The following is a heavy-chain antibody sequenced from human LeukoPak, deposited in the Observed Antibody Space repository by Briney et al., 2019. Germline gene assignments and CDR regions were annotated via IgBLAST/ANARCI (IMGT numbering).Heavy chain of an antibody. CDR1: GFTFSTYE. V-gene: IGHV3-48*03. D-gene: IGHD3-10*01. Sequence: GGSLRLSCAAPGFTFSTYEVNWVRQAPGKGLEWVSYISDSGSSKYYADSVKGRFTISRDNAKNSLYLQMSSLRAEDTAVYYCARVPLAKYGSGSYYFDYWGQGTLVTVSS. CDR3: ARVPLAKYGSGSYYFDY. CDR2: ISDSGSSK. J-gene: IGHJ4*02.